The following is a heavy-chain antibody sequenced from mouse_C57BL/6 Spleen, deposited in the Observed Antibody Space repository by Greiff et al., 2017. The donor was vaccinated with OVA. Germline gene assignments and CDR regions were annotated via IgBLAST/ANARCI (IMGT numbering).Heavy chain of an antibody. D-gene: IGHD2-4*01. Sequence: EVQLMESGGDLVKPGGSLKLSCAASGFTFSSYGMSWVRQTPDKRLEWVATISSGGSYTSYTDNVKGIFSISRDNDDNTLYVQMRSLKSEETAMYYGERHEDYDYHWYFDVWGTGTTVTVSS. V-gene: IGHV5-6*01. CDR3: ERHEDYDYHWYFDV. CDR1: GFTFSSYG. J-gene: IGHJ1*03. CDR2: ISSGGSYT.